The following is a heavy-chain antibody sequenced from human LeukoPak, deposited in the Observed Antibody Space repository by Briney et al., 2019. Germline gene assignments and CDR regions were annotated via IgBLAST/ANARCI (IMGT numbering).Heavy chain of an antibody. D-gene: IGHD5-18*01. CDR2: LFGNGGGI. V-gene: IGHV3-23*01. Sequence: GGSLRLSCVASGFTFSNFAMSWLRQAPGKGLEGVAGLFGNGGGISYADSVKGRFTISRDNSWNTVYLQMTGLRDDDTATYYCVKDLISGDGYWDIDQCGQGTLVTVSS. J-gene: IGHJ4*02. CDR1: GFTFSNFA. CDR3: VKDLISGDGYWDIDQ.